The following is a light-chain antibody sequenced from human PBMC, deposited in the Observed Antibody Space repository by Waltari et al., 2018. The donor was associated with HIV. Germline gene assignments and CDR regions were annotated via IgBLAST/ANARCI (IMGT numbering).Light chain of an antibody. CDR3: QVWDTTTDQWV. J-gene: IGLJ3*02. CDR1: NIGGQR. Sequence: SYVLTQPPSVSVDPGETARITCGGTNIGGQRVQWYQQKPGQAPVLVIYDDNDRPSGIPERFSGSSSGNTATLTISRVEAGDEADYYCQVWDTTTDQWVFGGGTELAVL. CDR2: DDN. V-gene: IGLV3-21*04.